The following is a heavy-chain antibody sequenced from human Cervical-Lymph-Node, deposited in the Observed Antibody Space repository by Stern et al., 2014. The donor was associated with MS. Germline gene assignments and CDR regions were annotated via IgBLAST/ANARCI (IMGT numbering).Heavy chain of an antibody. V-gene: IGHV3-30*04. CDR2: ISYDGSNK. D-gene: IGHD3-10*01. CDR1: GFTFSNYA. J-gene: IGHJ4*02. CDR3: ARDAVVRGVIYYFEY. Sequence: QVQLVQSGGGVVQPGRSLRLSCAASGFTFSNYAMHWVRQAPGKGLEWVAFISYDGSNKYYADSVKGRFTISRDNSKNTLYLQMNSLRAEDTAVYYCARDAVVRGVIYYFEYWGQGTLVTVSS.